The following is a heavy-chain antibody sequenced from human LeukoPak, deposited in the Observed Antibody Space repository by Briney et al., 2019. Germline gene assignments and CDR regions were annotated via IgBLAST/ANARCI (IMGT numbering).Heavy chain of an antibody. CDR3: ARETGNYYFDF. CDR1: GFTFSSSV. V-gene: IGHV3-30*03. Sequence: AGGSLRLSCAASGFTFSSSVMHWVRQAPGKGLEWVAAISYDGRDKYFADFVKGRFTISRDNSKNTLDLQVNGLRAEDTAVYYCARETGNYYFDFWGQGTLVTVSS. D-gene: IGHD1-7*01. CDR2: ISYDGRDK. J-gene: IGHJ4*02.